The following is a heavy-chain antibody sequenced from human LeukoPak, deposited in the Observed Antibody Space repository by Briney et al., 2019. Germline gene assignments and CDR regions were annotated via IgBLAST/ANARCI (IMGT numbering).Heavy chain of an antibody. CDR3: ARGVCSSTSCIAGDFDY. CDR2: ISAYNGNT. Sequence: GASVKVSCKASGYTFTSYGISWVRQAPGQGLEWMGWISAYNGNTNHAQKLQGRVTMTTDTSTSTAYMELRSLRSDDTAVYYCARGVCSSTSCIAGDFDYWGQGTLVTVSS. J-gene: IGHJ4*02. V-gene: IGHV1-18*01. CDR1: GYTFTSYG. D-gene: IGHD2-2*01.